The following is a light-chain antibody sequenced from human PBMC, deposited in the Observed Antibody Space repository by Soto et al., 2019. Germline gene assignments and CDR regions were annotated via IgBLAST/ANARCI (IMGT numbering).Light chain of an antibody. Sequence: ERVQIQSPATLSVYQGERATFSCKATQSVTTNLAWYQQKPGQVPRLLIYGASTRATGIPARFSGSGSGTEFTLSISSLQSEDFAIYHCQQYHSWPHTFGQGTKVDIK. CDR2: GAS. CDR1: QSVTTN. V-gene: IGKV3-15*01. J-gene: IGKJ2*01. CDR3: QQYHSWPHT.